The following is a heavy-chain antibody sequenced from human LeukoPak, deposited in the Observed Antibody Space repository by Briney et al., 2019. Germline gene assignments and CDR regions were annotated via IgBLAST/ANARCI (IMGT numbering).Heavy chain of an antibody. Sequence: PSETLSLTCAVYGGSIGGYYWSWIRQPPGKGLEWVGEIHYTGATSYNPSLKSRATISIETSKNQVSLKLSSVTAADTAVYYCTRGNILSGYCFDFWGQGALVTVSS. V-gene: IGHV4-34*01. D-gene: IGHD3-9*01. CDR1: GGSIGGYY. CDR2: IHYTGAT. CDR3: TRGNILSGYCFDF. J-gene: IGHJ4*02.